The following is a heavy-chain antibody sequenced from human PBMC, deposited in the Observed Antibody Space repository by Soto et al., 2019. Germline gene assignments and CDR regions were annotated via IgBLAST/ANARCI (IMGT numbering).Heavy chain of an antibody. D-gene: IGHD2-2*02. V-gene: IGHV3-9*01. CDR1: GFTFDDYA. J-gene: IGHJ4*02. CDR3: AKDIIEDIVVVPAAIPSYFDY. Sequence: PGGSLRLSCAASGFTFDDYAMHWVRQAPGKGLEWVSGISWNSGSIGYADSVKGRFTISRDNAKNSLYLQMNSLRAEDTALYYCAKDIIEDIVVVPAAIPSYFDYWGQGTLVTVSS. CDR2: ISWNSGSI.